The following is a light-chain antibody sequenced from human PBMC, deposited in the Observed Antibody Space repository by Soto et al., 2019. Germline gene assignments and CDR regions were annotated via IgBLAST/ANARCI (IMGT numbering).Light chain of an antibody. Sequence: QPVLTQPPSVPGAPGQRVTISCTGSSSNIGAGYDVHWYQHLPGTAPKLLIYGNSNRPSGVPDRFSGSTSGTSASLAITGLQAEDEADYYCQSYDNSLSVWVFGGGTQLTVL. V-gene: IGLV1-40*01. CDR2: GNS. J-gene: IGLJ3*02. CDR1: SSNIGAGYD. CDR3: QSYDNSLSVWV.